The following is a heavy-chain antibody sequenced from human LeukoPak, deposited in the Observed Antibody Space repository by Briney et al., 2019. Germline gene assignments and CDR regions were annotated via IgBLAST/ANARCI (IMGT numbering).Heavy chain of an antibody. Sequence: SETLSLTCTVSGGSISSYYWSWIRQPPGKGLEWIGYIYYSGSTNYNPSLKSRVTISVDTSKNQCSLKLSSVAAADTAVYYCARGPYSSGWYSYWGQGTLVTVSS. J-gene: IGHJ4*02. CDR2: IYYSGST. CDR1: GGSISSYY. V-gene: IGHV4-59*01. D-gene: IGHD6-19*01. CDR3: ARGPYSSGWYSY.